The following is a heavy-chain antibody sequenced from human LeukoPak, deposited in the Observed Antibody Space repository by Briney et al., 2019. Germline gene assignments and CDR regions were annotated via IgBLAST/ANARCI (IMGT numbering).Heavy chain of an antibody. CDR3: ATNKDWAEAD. J-gene: IGHJ4*02. V-gene: IGHV4-59*03. CDR2: VYYRGDI. D-gene: IGHD3/OR15-3a*01. Sequence: SETLSLTCSVSDGSIRTYYWSWIRQSPGQGLEWIGNVYYRGDINYNPSLKSRVIISIDTSKNQFSLKVTSLTAADTAVYYCATNKDWAEADWGQGTLVIVSS. CDR1: DGSIRTYY.